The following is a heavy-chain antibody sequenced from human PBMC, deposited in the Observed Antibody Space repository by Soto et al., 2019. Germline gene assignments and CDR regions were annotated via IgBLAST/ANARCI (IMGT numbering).Heavy chain of an antibody. CDR3: AKVTFSGDYYYSYGLDV. J-gene: IGHJ6*02. Sequence: GSLRLSCAASGFTVSAYGMHWVLQAPGQWLEWVAVISYDGSNKYYADSVKVRFTISRDNSKNTLYLQMNSLRAEDTDVYFCAKVTFSGDYYYSYGLDVWGQGTTVTVSS. CDR1: GFTVSAYG. V-gene: IGHV3-30*18. D-gene: IGHD1-26*01. CDR2: ISYDGSNK.